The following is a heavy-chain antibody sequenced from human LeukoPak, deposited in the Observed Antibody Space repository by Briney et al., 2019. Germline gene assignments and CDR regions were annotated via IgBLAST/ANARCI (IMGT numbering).Heavy chain of an antibody. CDR1: GFTFSSYA. J-gene: IGHJ5*02. V-gene: IGHV3-64*01. Sequence: GGSLRLSCAASGFTFSSYAMHWVRQAPGKGLEYVSAINSNGGSTFYANSVKGRFTISRDNSKHTLYLPMGSLRPEDMAVYSCALGQPGSGIYSYWFDPWGQGTLVTVSS. CDR3: ALGQPGSGIYSYWFDP. D-gene: IGHD1-26*01. CDR2: INSNGGST.